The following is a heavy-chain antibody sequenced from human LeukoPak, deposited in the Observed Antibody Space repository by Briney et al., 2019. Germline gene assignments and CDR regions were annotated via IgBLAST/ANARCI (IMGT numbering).Heavy chain of an antibody. CDR1: GFTFRSYS. CDR2: ISSSSSYI. Sequence: GGSLRLSCAASGFTFRSYSMNWVRQAPGKGLEWVSSISSSSSYIYYADSVKGRFTISRDNAKNSLYLQMNSLRAEDTAVYYCAREPRPRVVPAAMDYWGQGTLVTVSS. D-gene: IGHD2-2*01. J-gene: IGHJ4*02. CDR3: AREPRPRVVPAAMDY. V-gene: IGHV3-21*01.